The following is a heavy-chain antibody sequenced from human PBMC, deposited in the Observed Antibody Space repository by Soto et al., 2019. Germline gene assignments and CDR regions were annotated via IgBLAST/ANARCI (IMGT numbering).Heavy chain of an antibody. J-gene: IGHJ4*02. CDR1: GGTFSSYT. V-gene: IGHV1-69*02. D-gene: IGHD4-17*01. CDR3: ASDYEEGY. CDR2: IIPSLGIA. Sequence: QVQLVQSGAEVKKPGSSVKVSCKASGGTFSSYTISWVRQAPGQGLEWMGRIIPSLGIANYAQKFQGRVTITADKSTSTAYMELSSLRSEDTAVYYCASDYEEGYWGQGTLVTVSS.